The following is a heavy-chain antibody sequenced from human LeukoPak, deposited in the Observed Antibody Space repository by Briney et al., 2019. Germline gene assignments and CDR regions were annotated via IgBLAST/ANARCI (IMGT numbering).Heavy chain of an antibody. CDR1: GGSISSYY. J-gene: IGHJ1*01. CDR2: IYYSGST. V-gene: IGHV4-59*01. CDR3: ATDEVRLPRVFQH. Sequence: PSETLSITCTVSGGSISSYYWSWIRQPPGKGLEWIGYIYYSGSTNYNPSLKSRVTISVDTSKNQFSLKLSSVTAADTAVYYCATDEVRLPRVFQHWGQGTLVTVSS.